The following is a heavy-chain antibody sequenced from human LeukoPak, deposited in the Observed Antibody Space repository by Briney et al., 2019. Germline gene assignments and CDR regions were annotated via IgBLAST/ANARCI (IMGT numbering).Heavy chain of an antibody. J-gene: IGHJ3*02. CDR1: GFTFSSHS. V-gene: IGHV3-23*01. D-gene: IGHD3-10*01. Sequence: PGGSLRLSCAASGFTFSSHSMSWVRQAPEKGLEWVSAVTGSGGGTYYADSVKGRFTISRDNSKDTLYLQMNSLRADDTAVYYCAKDSPVLTIWGQGTMVTVSS. CDR2: VTGSGGGT. CDR3: AKDSPVLTI.